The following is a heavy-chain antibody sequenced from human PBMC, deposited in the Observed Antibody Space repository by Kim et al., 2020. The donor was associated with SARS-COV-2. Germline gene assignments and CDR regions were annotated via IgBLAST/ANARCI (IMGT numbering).Heavy chain of an antibody. D-gene: IGHD3-10*01. Sequence: ASVKVSCKASGYTFTRYDINWVRQATGQGLEWMGWMNPNSGNTGYAQKFQGRVTMTRNTSISTAYMELSSLRSEDTAVYYCARGGDYYGSGSYYNGIDPWGQGTLVTVSS. CDR1: GYTFTRYD. J-gene: IGHJ5*02. CDR3: ARGGDYYGSGSYYNGIDP. CDR2: MNPNSGNT. V-gene: IGHV1-8*01.